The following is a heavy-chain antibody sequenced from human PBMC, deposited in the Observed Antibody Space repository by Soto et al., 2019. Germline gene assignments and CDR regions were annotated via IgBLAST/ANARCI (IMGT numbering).Heavy chain of an antibody. CDR1: GYIFTRYG. CDR2: ISGYNANT. CDR3: ARARGPARTLDAFDF. D-gene: IGHD6-6*01. J-gene: IGHJ3*01. Sequence: QVQLVQSGAEVKKPGASVKVSCKASGYIFTRYGITWVRQAPGQGLEWMGWISGYNANTNFAQKFQGRVSMTTDTSTNTAYMEVRSLRSDSTAVYYCARARGPARTLDAFDFWGQGTMVTVSS. V-gene: IGHV1-18*01.